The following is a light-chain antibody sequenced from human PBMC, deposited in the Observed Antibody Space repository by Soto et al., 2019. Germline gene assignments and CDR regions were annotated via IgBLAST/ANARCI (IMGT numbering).Light chain of an antibody. V-gene: IGKV3-15*01. CDR1: QSVGSN. CDR3: QQYNNWPPDRT. J-gene: IGKJ1*01. CDR2: GAS. Sequence: EIVMTQSPATLSVSPGDRAALSCRASQSVGSNLALYQQKPGQAPSLLIYGASTRATGIPARFSGSGSGTEFTLTISSLQSEDFAIYFCQQYNNWPPDRTFGQGTKVEIK.